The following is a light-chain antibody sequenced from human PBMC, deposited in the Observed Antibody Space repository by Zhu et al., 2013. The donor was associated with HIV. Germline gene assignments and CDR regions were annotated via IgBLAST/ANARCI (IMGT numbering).Light chain of an antibody. Sequence: DIQMTQSPSSLSASVGDRVTITCRASQDIRNHLAWYQQKPGKAPELLIYASSALPTGVPSRFSGGGSGTDFALTVYGLQPEDSATYYCQQTKSYPFNFGPGTKVDVK. V-gene: IGKV1-17*01. J-gene: IGKJ3*01. CDR1: QDIRNH. CDR3: QQTKSYPFN. CDR2: ASS.